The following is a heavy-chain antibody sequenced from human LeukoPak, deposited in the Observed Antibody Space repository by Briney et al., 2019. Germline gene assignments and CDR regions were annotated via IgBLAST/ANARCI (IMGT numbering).Heavy chain of an antibody. CDR2: IIPIFGTA. J-gene: IGHJ2*01. D-gene: IGHD6-19*01. CDR3: ARGGQAAVAVPTHWYFDL. V-gene: IGHV1-69*13. Sequence: SVKVSCKASGGTFSSYAISWVRQAPGQGLEWMGGIIPIFGTANYAQKFQGRVTITADESTSTTYMELSSLGSEDTAVYYCARGGQAAVAVPTHWYFDLWGRGTLVTVSS. CDR1: GGTFSSYA.